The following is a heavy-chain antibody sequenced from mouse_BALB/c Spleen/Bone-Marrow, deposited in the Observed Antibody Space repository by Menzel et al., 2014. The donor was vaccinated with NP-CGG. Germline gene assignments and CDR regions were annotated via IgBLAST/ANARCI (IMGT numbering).Heavy chain of an antibody. J-gene: IGHJ2*01. D-gene: IGHD4-1*01. CDR1: GYTFTSYY. CDR2: INPSNGGT. CDR3: TRGRTWDFDY. Sequence: QVQLKESGAELMKPGASVKLSCKASGYTFTSYYMYWVKQRPGQGLEWIGGINPSNGGTNFNEKFKSRATLTVDKSSSTAYMQLSSLTSEDSAVYYCTRGRTWDFDYWGQGTTLTVSS. V-gene: IGHV1S81*02.